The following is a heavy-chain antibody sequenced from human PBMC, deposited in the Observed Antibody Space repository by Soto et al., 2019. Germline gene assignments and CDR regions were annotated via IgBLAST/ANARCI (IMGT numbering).Heavy chain of an antibody. D-gene: IGHD2-2*02. J-gene: IGHJ6*02. CDR3: AREYTAWPLAYGLDV. CDR1: GFTFSTYS. CDR2: ISSRSDI. V-gene: IGHV3-21*01. Sequence: SGGSLRLSIVGSGFTFSTYSIHWVRQAPGKGLEWVSSISSRSDIYYANSVKGRFTISRDNAKNSVSLQMNSLRAEDTAVYYCAREYTAWPLAYGLDVWGQGTTVTVSS.